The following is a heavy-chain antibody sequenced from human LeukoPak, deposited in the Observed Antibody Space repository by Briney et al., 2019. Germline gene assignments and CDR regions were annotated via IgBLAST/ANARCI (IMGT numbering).Heavy chain of an antibody. D-gene: IGHD5-12*01. CDR3: ARERATLDYYYYMDV. J-gene: IGHJ6*03. V-gene: IGHV3-21*04. CDR1: GFTFSTYI. CDR2: ISSSSSYI. Sequence: PGGSLRLSCAVSGFTFSTYIMNWVRQAPGKGLEWVSSISSSSSYIYYADSVKGRFTISRDNAKNSLYLQMNSLRAEDTALYYCARERATLDYYYYMDVWGKGTTVTVSS.